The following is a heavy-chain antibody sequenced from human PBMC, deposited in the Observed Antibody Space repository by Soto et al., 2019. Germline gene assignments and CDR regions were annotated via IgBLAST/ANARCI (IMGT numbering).Heavy chain of an antibody. CDR3: ARREWDRRLFPYY. CDR2: IIPIFGTA. CDR1: GGTFSSYA. V-gene: IGHV1-69*12. J-gene: IGHJ4*02. Sequence: QVQLVQSGAEVKKPGSSVKVSCKASGGTFSSYAISWVRQAPGQGLEWMGGIIPIFGTANYAQKFQGRVTITAAESTSTAYMELSSRGSEDTAVYYCARREWDRRLFPYYWGQGTLVTVSS. D-gene: IGHD3-22*01.